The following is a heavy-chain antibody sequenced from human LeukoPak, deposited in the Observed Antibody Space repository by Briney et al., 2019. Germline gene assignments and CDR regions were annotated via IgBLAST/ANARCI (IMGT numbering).Heavy chain of an antibody. CDR2: IYPGDSDT. V-gene: IGHV5-51*01. CDR3: ARHGGSSDPDYYYGMDV. Sequence: GGALKISCKGSGYSFTSYWIGGVRQMPGKGLEGMGIIYPGDSDTRYSPSFQGQVTISADKSSSTGYLQWSSLKASDTAMYYCARHGGSSDPDYYYGMDVWGQGTTVTVSS. D-gene: IGHD6-6*01. CDR1: GYSFTSYW. J-gene: IGHJ6*02.